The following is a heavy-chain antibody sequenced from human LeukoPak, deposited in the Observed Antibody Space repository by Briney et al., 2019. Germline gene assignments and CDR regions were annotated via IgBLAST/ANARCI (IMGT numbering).Heavy chain of an antibody. V-gene: IGHV3-7*01. CDR1: GFTFSSYW. Sequence: GGSLRLSCAAPGFTFSSYWMSWVRQAPGKGLEWVANIKQDGSEKYYVDSAKGRFTISRDNAKNSLYLQMNSLRAEDTAVYYCARDPYSSGWPSYYYYGMDVWGQGTTVTVSS. J-gene: IGHJ6*02. D-gene: IGHD6-19*01. CDR3: ARDPYSSGWPSYYYYGMDV. CDR2: IKQDGSEK.